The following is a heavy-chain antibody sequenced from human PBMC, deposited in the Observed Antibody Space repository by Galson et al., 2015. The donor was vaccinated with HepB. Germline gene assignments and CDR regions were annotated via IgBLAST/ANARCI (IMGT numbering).Heavy chain of an antibody. D-gene: IGHD2-2*01. V-gene: IGHV6-1*01. CDR3: ARALYQPRWGYYYYYGMDV. Sequence: CAISGDSVSSNSAAWNWIRQSPSRGLEWLGRTYYRSKWYNDYAVSVKSRITINPDTSKNQFSLQLNSVTPEDTAVYYCARALYQPRWGYYYYYGMDVWGQGTTVTVSS. J-gene: IGHJ6*02. CDR1: GDSVSSNSAA. CDR2: TYYRSKWYN.